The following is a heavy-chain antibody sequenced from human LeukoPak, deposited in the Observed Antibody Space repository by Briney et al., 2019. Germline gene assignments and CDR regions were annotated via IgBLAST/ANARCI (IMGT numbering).Heavy chain of an antibody. D-gene: IGHD3-3*01. V-gene: IGHV4-59*01. CDR2: IYYSGST. J-gene: IGHJ2*01. CDR3: ASLTIFGVVIQYWYFDL. Sequence: PSETLSLTCTVSGGSLSSYYWSWIRQPPWKGLEWIGYIYYSGSTNYNPPLHSRVTISVDTSKHQFSLQLSSVTAAAPAVYYCASLTIFGVVIQYWYFDLWGRGTLVTVSS. CDR1: GGSLSSYY.